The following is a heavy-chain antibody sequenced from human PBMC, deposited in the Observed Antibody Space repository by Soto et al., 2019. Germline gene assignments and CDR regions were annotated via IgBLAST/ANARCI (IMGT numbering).Heavy chain of an antibody. CDR3: ARGLGP. D-gene: IGHD3-10*01. Sequence: QLLLQESGSGLVKPSQTLSLTCAVSGGSISSGGYFWSWIRQPPGKGLEWIGYIYHSGSTYYNPSLKSRVTISADRSKNQFSLKLSSVTAADTAVYYCARGLGPWGQGTLVTVSS. CDR2: IYHSGST. V-gene: IGHV4-30-2*01. CDR1: GGSISSGGYF. J-gene: IGHJ5*02.